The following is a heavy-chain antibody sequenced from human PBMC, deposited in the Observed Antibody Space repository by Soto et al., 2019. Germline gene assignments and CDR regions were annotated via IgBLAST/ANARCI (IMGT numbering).Heavy chain of an antibody. CDR3: AKAGCSSGWSPSYFDY. Sequence: EVQLLESGGGLVQPGRSLRLSCAASGFTFSSYAMNWVRQAPGKGLEWVSAMSGTGGSTYYADSVKGRFTISRDNSKNALYLQMNSLRGEDTAVFYCAKAGCSSGWSPSYFDYWGQGTLVTVSS. CDR1: GFTFSSYA. V-gene: IGHV3-23*01. CDR2: MSGTGGST. J-gene: IGHJ4*02. D-gene: IGHD6-19*01.